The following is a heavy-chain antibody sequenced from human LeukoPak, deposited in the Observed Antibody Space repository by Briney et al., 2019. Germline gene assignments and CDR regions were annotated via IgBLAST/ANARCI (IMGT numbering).Heavy chain of an antibody. CDR2: ISWNSGSI. CDR1: GFTFDDYA. V-gene: IGHV3-9*01. D-gene: IGHD1/OR15-1a*01. Sequence: PGGSLRLSCAASGFTFDDYAMHWVRQAPGKGLEWVSGISWNSGSICYADSVKGRFTISRDNAKNSLYLQMNSLRAEDTAVYYCAKDMEQDLLGDAFDIWGQGTMVPVSS. J-gene: IGHJ3*02. CDR3: AKDMEQDLLGDAFDI.